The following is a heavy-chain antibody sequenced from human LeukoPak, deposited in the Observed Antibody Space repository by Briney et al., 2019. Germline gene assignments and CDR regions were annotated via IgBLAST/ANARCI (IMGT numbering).Heavy chain of an antibody. CDR3: ARRSAWFGELPDY. J-gene: IGHJ4*02. CDR1: GGSFSGYY. CDR2: INHSGST. V-gene: IGHV4-34*01. Sequence: PSETLSLTCAVYGGSFSGYYWSWIRQPPGKGLEWIGEINHSGSTNYNPSLKSRVTISVDTSKNQFSLKLSSVTAADTAVYYCARRSAWFGELPDYWGQGILVTVSS. D-gene: IGHD3-10*01.